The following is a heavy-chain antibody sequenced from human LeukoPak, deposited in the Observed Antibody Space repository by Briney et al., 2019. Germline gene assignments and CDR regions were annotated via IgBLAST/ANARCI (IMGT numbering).Heavy chain of an antibody. D-gene: IGHD2-15*01. Sequence: TGGSLRLSCVASGFSFTSYWMSWVRQAPGKDLEFVANINQDAGTTNYVDSVKGRFTISRDNAENSLYLQMSSLRAEDTALYYCARDPGWSSFDIWGQGIMVTVSS. J-gene: IGHJ3*02. CDR1: GFSFTSYW. CDR3: ARDPGWSSFDI. CDR2: INQDAGTT. V-gene: IGHV3-7*03.